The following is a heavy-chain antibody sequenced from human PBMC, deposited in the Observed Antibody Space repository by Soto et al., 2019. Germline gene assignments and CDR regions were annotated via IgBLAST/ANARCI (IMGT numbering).Heavy chain of an antibody. Sequence: PGGSLRLSCAASGFTFGPFWMHWVRQAPGKGLEWVAVISYDGSNKYYADSVKGRFTISRDNSKNTLYLQMNSLRAEDTAVYYCAKDLRLGYSYGYDYYYYGMDVWGQGTTVTVSS. D-gene: IGHD5-18*01. J-gene: IGHJ6*02. V-gene: IGHV3-30*18. CDR1: GFTFGPFW. CDR2: ISYDGSNK. CDR3: AKDLRLGYSYGYDYYYYGMDV.